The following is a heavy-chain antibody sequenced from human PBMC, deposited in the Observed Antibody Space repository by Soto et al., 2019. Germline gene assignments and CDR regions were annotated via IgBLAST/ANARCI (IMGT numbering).Heavy chain of an antibody. CDR3: SGHLDDPQEASC. CDR1: GYSFTRYS. D-gene: IGHD1-1*01. Sequence: QVQLIQSGPEVKKPGAAVKVSCRTSGYSFTRYSIHWVRQAPGQGLEWMGWLNPNIGDTRLAQKFEGRATLSRDASMTSVYMHLSGLRSDASAVFFCSGHLDDPQEASCWGQGTVVTVT. CDR2: LNPNIGDT. V-gene: IGHV1-2*02. J-gene: IGHJ4*02.